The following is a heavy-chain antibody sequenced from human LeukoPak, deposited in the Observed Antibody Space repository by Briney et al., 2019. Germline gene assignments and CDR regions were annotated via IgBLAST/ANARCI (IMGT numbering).Heavy chain of an antibody. V-gene: IGHV4-4*07. J-gene: IGHJ3*02. CDR2: IYTSGST. Sequence: PSETLSLTCTVSGGSISSYYWSWIRQPAGKGLEWIGRIYTSGSTNYNPSLQSRVTMPVDTSKNQYPLKRSSVTAAVTGVYYCARADRAPDILGQGTMVTVSS. CDR1: GGSISSYY. CDR3: ARADRAPDI.